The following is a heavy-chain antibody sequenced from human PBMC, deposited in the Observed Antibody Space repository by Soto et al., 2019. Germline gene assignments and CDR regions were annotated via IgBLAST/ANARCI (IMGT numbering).Heavy chain of an antibody. CDR2: ISYDGSNK. CDR1: GFTFSSYA. D-gene: IGHD2-15*01. J-gene: IGHJ4*02. Sequence: GGSLRLSCAASGFTFSSYAMHWVRQAPGKGLEWVAVISYDGSNKYYEDSVKGRFTISRDNSKNTLYLQMNSLRAEDTAVYYCAREGYCSGGSCYSGFDYWGKGTLVTVSS. CDR3: AREGYCSGGSCYSGFDY. V-gene: IGHV3-30-3*01.